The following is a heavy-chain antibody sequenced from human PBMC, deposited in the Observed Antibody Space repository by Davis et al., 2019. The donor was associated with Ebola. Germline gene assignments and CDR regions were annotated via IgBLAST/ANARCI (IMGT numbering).Heavy chain of an antibody. Sequence: GGSLRLSCSASGFTFSSYAMHWVRQAPGKGLEWVAVISYDGSNKYYADSVKGRFTISRDNSKNTLYLQMNSLRAEDTAVYYCAKDSADYWGQGTLVTVSS. CDR3: AKDSADY. V-gene: IGHV3-30*18. CDR2: ISYDGSNK. CDR1: GFTFSSYA. D-gene: IGHD1-26*01. J-gene: IGHJ4*02.